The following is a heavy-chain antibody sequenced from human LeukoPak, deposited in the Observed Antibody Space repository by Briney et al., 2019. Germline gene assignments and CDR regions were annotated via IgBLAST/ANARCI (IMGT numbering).Heavy chain of an antibody. V-gene: IGHV3-30*18. CDR3: VKEQSSGNYRTADF. CDR1: GFTLSSCG. J-gene: IGHJ4*02. CDR2: ITYDGITT. Sequence: GTSLRLSCAASGFTLSSCGMHWVRQAPGRGLEWVAVITYDGITTYFDDSVKGRFTISRDTSKSMLYLQMNSLRPEDTAVYYCVKEQSSGNYRTADFWGQGTLVTVSS. D-gene: IGHD3-10*01.